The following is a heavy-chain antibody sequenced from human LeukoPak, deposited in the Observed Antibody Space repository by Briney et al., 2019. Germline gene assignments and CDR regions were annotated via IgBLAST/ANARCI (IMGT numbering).Heavy chain of an antibody. CDR1: GFTFSSYG. J-gene: IGHJ6*02. CDR3: AKDIVVVPAAIGYYYHYGMDV. D-gene: IGHD2-2*01. Sequence: PGRSLRLSCAASGFTFSSYGIHWVRQAPGKGLEWVAVISYDGSNKYYADSVRDRFTISRDNSKNTLYLQMNSLRAEDTAVYYCAKDIVVVPAAIGYYYHYGMDVWGQGTTVTVSS. CDR2: ISYDGSNK. V-gene: IGHV3-30*18.